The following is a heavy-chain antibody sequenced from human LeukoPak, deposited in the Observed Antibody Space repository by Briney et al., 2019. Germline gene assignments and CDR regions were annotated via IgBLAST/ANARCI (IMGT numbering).Heavy chain of an antibody. V-gene: IGHV4-39*01. CDR1: GGSISSGIYY. CDR3: ARHVRQQLPPKAFDY. Sequence: SETLSLTCTVSGGSISSGIYYWGWIRQPPGKGLEWIGSIYYSGNAYHNPSLKSRVTISVDTSKNQLSLKLNSVTAADTAVYYCARHVRQQLPPKAFDYWGQGTLVTVSS. D-gene: IGHD6-13*01. J-gene: IGHJ4*02. CDR2: IYYSGNA.